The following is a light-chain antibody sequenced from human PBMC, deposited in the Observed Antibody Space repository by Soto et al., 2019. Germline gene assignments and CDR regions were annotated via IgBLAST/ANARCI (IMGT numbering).Light chain of an antibody. Sequence: DIQMTQSPDSLAVSLGERATINCKSSQIVLYSSNNKNYLAWYQQKPGQPPKLLIYWASTRESGVPDRFSGSGSGTDFTLTISSLQAEDVAVYYCQQYYSTPRTFGQGTKVDIK. CDR2: WAS. CDR3: QQYYSTPRT. J-gene: IGKJ1*01. CDR1: QIVLYSSNNKNY. V-gene: IGKV4-1*01.